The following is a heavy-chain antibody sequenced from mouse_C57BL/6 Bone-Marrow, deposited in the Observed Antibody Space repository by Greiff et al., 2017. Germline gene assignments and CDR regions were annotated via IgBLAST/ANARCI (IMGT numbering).Heavy chain of an antibody. V-gene: IGHV5-9-1*02. D-gene: IGHD1-1*01. J-gene: IGHJ3*01. CDR3: TRDYYYGSSPFAY. CDR1: GFTFSSYA. CDR2: ISSGGDYI. Sequence: EVKLVESGEGLVKPGGSLKLSCAASGFTFSSYAMSWVRQTPGKRLEWVAYISSGGDYIYYADSVKGRFTISRDNARNTLYLQMSSLKSEDTAMYYCTRDYYYGSSPFAYWGQGTLVTFSA.